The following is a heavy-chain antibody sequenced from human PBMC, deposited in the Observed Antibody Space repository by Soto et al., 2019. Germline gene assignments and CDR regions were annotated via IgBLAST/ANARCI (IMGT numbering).Heavy chain of an antibody. J-gene: IGHJ4*02. V-gene: IGHV3-49*02. CDR2: IRSKAYGGTT. CDR1: GFTVKNYQ. D-gene: IGHD2-21*01. Sequence: PGGSLRLSCAASGFTVKNYQMNWVRQAPGKGLEWVGFIRSKAYGGTTEYAASVKGRFTISRDDSKSIAYLQMNSLKTEDTAVYYCARAGIRTSFDYWGQGTLVTVSS. CDR3: ARAGIRTSFDY.